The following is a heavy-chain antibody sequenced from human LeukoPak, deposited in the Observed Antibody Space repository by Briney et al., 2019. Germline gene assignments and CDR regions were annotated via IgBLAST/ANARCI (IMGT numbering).Heavy chain of an antibody. Sequence: GASVKVSCKASGYSFTSHYMHWVRQAPGQGLEWMGWINPDSGGTNYAQRFQGRVTMTRDMSTTTDYMELSSLRSEDTAVYYCARDNSIGGRGWWFDPWGQGTLVTVSS. CDR3: ARDNSIGGRGWWFDP. CDR1: GYSFTSHY. CDR2: INPDSGGT. V-gene: IGHV1-2*02. D-gene: IGHD4-23*01. J-gene: IGHJ5*02.